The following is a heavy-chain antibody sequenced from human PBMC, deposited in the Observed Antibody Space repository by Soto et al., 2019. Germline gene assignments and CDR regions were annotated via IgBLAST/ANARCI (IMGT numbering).Heavy chain of an antibody. D-gene: IGHD6-13*01. J-gene: IGHJ6*02. V-gene: IGHV3-33*01. CDR3: ARDGQQLAPYALDV. CDR1: GFTISNHA. CDR2: IWYDGSNK. Sequence: QVQLVESGGGVVQPGTSLRLSCTTSGFTISNHAMHWVRQAPGKGLEWVAQIWYDGSNKYYADSVKGRFTISRDNSRNMVYVQMNSLRVEDTALYYCARDGQQLAPYALDVWGQGTSVTVSS.